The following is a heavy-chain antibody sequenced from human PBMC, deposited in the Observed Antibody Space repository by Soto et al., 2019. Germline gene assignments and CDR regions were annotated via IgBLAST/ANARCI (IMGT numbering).Heavy chain of an antibody. J-gene: IGHJ1*01. CDR1: GGSISSSSYY. V-gene: IGHV4-39*01. CDR2: IYYSGST. CDR3: ARQGDDYGDYPPAEYFQH. D-gene: IGHD4-17*01. Sequence: QLQLQESGPGLVKPSETLSLTCTVSGGSISSSSYYWGWIRQPPGKGLEWIGSIYYSGSTYYNPSLKSRVTISVDTSKNQFSLKLSSVTAADTAVYYCARQGDDYGDYPPAEYFQHWGQGTLVTVSS.